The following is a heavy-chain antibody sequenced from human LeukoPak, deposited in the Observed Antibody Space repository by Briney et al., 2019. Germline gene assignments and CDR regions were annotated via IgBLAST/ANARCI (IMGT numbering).Heavy chain of an antibody. CDR3: ARGDCSGGSCQGEDAFDI. J-gene: IGHJ3*02. V-gene: IGHV4-38-2*02. D-gene: IGHD2-15*01. CDR1: GYSINSGYY. CDR2: IYHSGST. Sequence: SETLSLTCTVSGYSINSGYYWGWIRQPPGRGLEWFGSIYHSGSTYYNPSLKCRVTISVDTSKNQFSLKLSSVTAADTAVYYCARGDCSGGSCQGEDAFDIWGQGTMVTVSS.